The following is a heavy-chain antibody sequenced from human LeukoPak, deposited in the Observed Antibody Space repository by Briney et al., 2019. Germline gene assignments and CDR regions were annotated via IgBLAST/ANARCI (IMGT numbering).Heavy chain of an antibody. Sequence: RASVKVSCKVSGYTLTELSMHWVRQAPGKGLEWMGGFDPEDGETIYAQKFQGRVTMTEDTSTDTAYMELSSLRSEDTAVYYCATDHIKYQLLYSLGYWGQGTLVTVSS. CDR1: GYTLTELS. J-gene: IGHJ4*02. V-gene: IGHV1-24*01. CDR3: ATDHIKYQLLYSLGY. CDR2: FDPEDGET. D-gene: IGHD2-2*02.